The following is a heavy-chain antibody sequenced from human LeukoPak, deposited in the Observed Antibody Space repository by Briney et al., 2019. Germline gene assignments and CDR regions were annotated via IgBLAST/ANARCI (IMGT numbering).Heavy chain of an antibody. CDR3: TKDLSTATVTTNFDY. CDR2: ISGSGGST. V-gene: IGHV3-23*01. J-gene: IGHJ4*02. Sequence: GGSLRLSCAASGFIFSSYWMHWVRHAPGKGLEWVSAISGSGGSTYYADSVKGRFTISRDNSKNTLYLQMNSLRAEDTAVYYCTKDLSTATVTTNFDYWGQGTLVTVSS. D-gene: IGHD4-17*01. CDR1: GFIFSSYW.